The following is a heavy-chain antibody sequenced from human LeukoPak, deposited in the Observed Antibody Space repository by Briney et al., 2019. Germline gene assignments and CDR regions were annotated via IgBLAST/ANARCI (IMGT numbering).Heavy chain of an antibody. Sequence: SVKVSCNASGGTFSSYAISRVRQAPGQGLEWMGRSIPILGIANYAQKFQGRVTITADKSTSTAYMELSSLRSEDTAVYYCARGFGGYDYLLNAASDYWGQGTLVTVSS. V-gene: IGHV1-69*04. D-gene: IGHD5-12*01. J-gene: IGHJ4*02. CDR3: ARGFGGYDYLLNAASDY. CDR2: SIPILGIA. CDR1: GGTFSSYA.